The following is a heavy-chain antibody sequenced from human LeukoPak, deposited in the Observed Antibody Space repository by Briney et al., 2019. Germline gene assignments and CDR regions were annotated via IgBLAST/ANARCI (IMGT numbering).Heavy chain of an antibody. V-gene: IGHV3-48*04. CDR3: ARDYCSGPKCYFIDY. J-gene: IGHJ4*02. CDR1: GFTFSNYS. CDR2: IASSSTV. Sequence: GGYLRFSCAASGFTFSNYSMNWVRQAPGKGLKWVSYIASSSTVYYAGSVKGRFTISRDNAKNSRFLQMNSRRAEDTAVYYCARDYCSGPKCYFIDYWGQGALVTVSS. D-gene: IGHD2-15*01.